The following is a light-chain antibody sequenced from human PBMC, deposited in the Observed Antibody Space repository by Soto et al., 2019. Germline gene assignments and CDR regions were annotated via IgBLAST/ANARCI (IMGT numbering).Light chain of an antibody. Sequence: DIQMTQSPSSLSASVGDRVTITCRASQGIRTDLVWYQQKPGKAPKRLIYGASNLESGVPSRFSGSGSGTEFTLTVSSLQPEDFATYYCLQHYNYPQTFGPGTTVEIK. V-gene: IGKV1-17*01. CDR1: QGIRTD. CDR2: GAS. CDR3: LQHYNYPQT. J-gene: IGKJ1*01.